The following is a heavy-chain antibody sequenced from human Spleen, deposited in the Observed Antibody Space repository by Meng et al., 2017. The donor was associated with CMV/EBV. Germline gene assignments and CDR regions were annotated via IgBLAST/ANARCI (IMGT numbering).Heavy chain of an antibody. J-gene: IGHJ4*02. CDR1: GLTFSNYA. CDR3: AKDRIHPPLTLPGFADY. Sequence: GESLKISCTASGLTFSNYAVAWVRQAPGKGLEWVSAITGSGVTTSYADSVKGRFTISRDNSKNTLYLQMRGLRVDDTAVYYCAKDRIHPPLTLPGFADYWGQGTLVTVSS. V-gene: IGHV3-23*01. CDR2: ITGSGVTT. D-gene: IGHD2/OR15-2a*01.